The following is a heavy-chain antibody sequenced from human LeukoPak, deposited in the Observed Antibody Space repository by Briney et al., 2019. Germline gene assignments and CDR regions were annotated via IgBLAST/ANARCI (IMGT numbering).Heavy chain of an antibody. J-gene: IGHJ3*01. Sequence: SEPLSLTCTVSGGSISGSYWSWIRQPPGRGLEWMAFMYYSGRTKHNPFLQSRVTISLDTSMNNLALHLRSVTAADTAVYYCARLLDYDNSGDPDTFDLWGQGTVVTVSS. CDR3: ARLLDYDNSGDPDTFDL. V-gene: IGHV4-59*01. D-gene: IGHD3-22*01. CDR2: MYYSGRT. CDR1: GGSISGSY.